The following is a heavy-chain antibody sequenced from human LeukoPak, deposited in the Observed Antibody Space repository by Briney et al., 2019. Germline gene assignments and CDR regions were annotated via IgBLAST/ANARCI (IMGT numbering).Heavy chain of an antibody. CDR2: IYYSGST. D-gene: IGHD3-22*01. CDR1: GGFISRYY. CDR3: ASQRSYYDSSGYSVDY. V-gene: IGHV4-59*01. J-gene: IGHJ4*02. Sequence: SETLSLTCTVTGGFISRYYWRWIRQPPGKGLQWIGYIYYSGSTNYNPSLKSRVTISVDTSKNQFSLKLSSVTAADTAVYYCASQRSYYDSSGYSVDYWGQGTLVTVSS.